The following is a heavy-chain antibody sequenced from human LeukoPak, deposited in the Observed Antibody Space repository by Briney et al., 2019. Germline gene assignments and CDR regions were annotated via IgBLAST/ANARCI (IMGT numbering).Heavy chain of an antibody. CDR3: AREGGSSAFDI. J-gene: IGHJ3*02. Sequence: SETLSLTCTVSGGSISSYYWSWIRQPPGKGLEWIGYIYYSGSTNYNPSLKSRVTISVDTSKNQFSLKLSSVTAADTAVYYCAREGGSSAFDIWGQGTMVTVSS. D-gene: IGHD2-15*01. CDR2: IYYSGST. CDR1: GGSISSYY. V-gene: IGHV4-59*01.